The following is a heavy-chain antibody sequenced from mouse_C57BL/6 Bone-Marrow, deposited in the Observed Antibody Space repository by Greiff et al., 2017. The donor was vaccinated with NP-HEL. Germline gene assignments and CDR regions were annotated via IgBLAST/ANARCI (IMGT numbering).Heavy chain of an antibody. CDR1: GFNIKNTY. CDR3: APIYYGYYYAMDY. Sequence: VHVKQSVAELVRPGASVKLSCTASGFNIKNTYMHWVKQRPEQGLEWIGRIDPANGNTKYAPKFPGKATITADTSSNTAYLQLSSLTSEDTAIYYCAPIYYGYYYAMDYWGQGTSVTVSS. D-gene: IGHD2-2*01. CDR2: IDPANGNT. J-gene: IGHJ4*01. V-gene: IGHV14-3*01.